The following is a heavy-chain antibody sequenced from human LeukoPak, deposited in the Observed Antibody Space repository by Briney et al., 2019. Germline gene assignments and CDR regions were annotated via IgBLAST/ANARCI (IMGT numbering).Heavy chain of an antibody. Sequence: RPSETLSPTCAVYGGSFSGYYWSWIRQPPGKGLEWIGDINHSGSTNYNPSLKSRVTISVDTSKDQFSLKLSTETAADTAVYYCARVFQVVPKTKKRWLQSRGYFYYWGQGTLVTVSS. J-gene: IGHJ4*02. CDR3: ARVFQVVPKTKKRWLQSRGYFYY. V-gene: IGHV4-34*01. CDR2: INHSGST. D-gene: IGHD5-24*01. CDR1: GGSFSGYY.